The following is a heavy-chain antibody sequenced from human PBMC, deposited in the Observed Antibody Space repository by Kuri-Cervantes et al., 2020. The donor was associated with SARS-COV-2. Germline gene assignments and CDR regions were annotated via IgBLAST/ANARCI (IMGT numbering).Heavy chain of an antibody. J-gene: IGHJ4*02. CDR1: GYSISSGYY. CDR2: IYHSGST. Sequence: GSLRLSCAVSGYSISSGYYWGWIRQPPGKGLEWIGSIYHSGSTYYNPSLKSRVTISVDTSKNQFSLKLSSVTAADTAVYYCARGKGGSGSYSIDYWGQGTLVTVSS. D-gene: IGHD3-10*01. CDR3: ARGKGGSGSYSIDY. V-gene: IGHV4-38-2*01.